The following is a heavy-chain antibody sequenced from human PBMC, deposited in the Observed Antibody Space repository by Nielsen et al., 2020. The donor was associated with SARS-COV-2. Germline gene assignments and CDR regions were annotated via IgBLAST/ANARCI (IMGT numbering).Heavy chain of an antibody. CDR1: GFTFSSYW. Sequence: GGSLRLSCAASGFTFSSYWMSWVRQAPGKGLEWVANIKQDGSEKYYVDSVKGRFTISRDNAKNSLYLQMNSLRAEDTAVYYCARDSLDYDFWSGYYKYYFDYWGQGTLVTVSS. D-gene: IGHD3-3*01. CDR2: IKQDGSEK. J-gene: IGHJ4*02. CDR3: ARDSLDYDFWSGYYKYYFDY. V-gene: IGHV3-7*03.